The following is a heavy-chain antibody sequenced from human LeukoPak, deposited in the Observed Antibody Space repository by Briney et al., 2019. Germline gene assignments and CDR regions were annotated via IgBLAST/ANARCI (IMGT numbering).Heavy chain of an antibody. D-gene: IGHD3-10*01. V-gene: IGHV1-69*13. CDR2: IIPIFGTA. Sequence: ASVKVSYKASGGTFSSYAISWVRQAPGQGLEWMGGIIPIFGTANYAQKFQGRVTITADESTSTAYMELSSLRSEDTAVYYCARDKLEYYYRSSWGQGTLVTVSS. CDR3: ARDKLEYYYRSS. CDR1: GGTFSSYA. J-gene: IGHJ4*02.